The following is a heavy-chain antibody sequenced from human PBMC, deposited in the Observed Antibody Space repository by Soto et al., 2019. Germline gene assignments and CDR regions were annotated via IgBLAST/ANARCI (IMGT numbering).Heavy chain of an antibody. CDR3: ARVVPCAEAWFGP. J-gene: IGHJ5*02. V-gene: IGHV1-18*01. Sequence: QVQLVQSGGEVKRPGASVKVSCKTSGYTFSNYGITWVRQAPGQPLEWLGWISLYSDGTNYAQKFQGRVSMTTDTSTTTAYMELRSLRSDDTAVYYCARVVPCAEAWFGPCGQGTRVTVSS. CDR1: GYTFSNYG. D-gene: IGHD2-2*01. CDR2: ISLYSDGT.